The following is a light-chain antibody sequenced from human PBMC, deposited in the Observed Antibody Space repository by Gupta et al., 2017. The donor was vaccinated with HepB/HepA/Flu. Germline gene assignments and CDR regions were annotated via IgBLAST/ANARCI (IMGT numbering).Light chain of an antibody. J-gene: IGKJ2*01. CDR1: QSISSY. CDR3: QHRHSLPET. CDR2: AAS. V-gene: IGKV1-39*01. Sequence: IQMTQSPSSLSASVGDRVTIPCRASQSISSYLNWYQQKPGKAPNLLIYAASKVKSGDPSRFSGGGYGTDFTLTISRRQPEDFANYYCQHRHSLPETFGQGTKLEIK.